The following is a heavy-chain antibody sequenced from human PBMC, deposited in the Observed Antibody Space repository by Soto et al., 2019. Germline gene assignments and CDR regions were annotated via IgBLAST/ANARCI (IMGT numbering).Heavy chain of an antibody. Sequence: GASVKLSCKASGYTFTSYGISSVRQAPGQGLEWMGWINSYNGNTNYAQKLQGRVTMTTDTSTSTAYMELRSLRSDDTAVYYCAREPVAGIWFDTWGQGTLVTVYS. CDR2: INSYNGNT. CDR3: AREPVAGIWFDT. CDR1: GYTFTSYG. D-gene: IGHD6-19*01. J-gene: IGHJ5*02. V-gene: IGHV1-18*01.